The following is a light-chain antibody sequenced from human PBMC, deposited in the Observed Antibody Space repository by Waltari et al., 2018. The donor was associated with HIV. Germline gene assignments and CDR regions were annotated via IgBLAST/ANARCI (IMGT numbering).Light chain of an antibody. CDR3: LQSDKWPRT. J-gene: IGKJ1*01. CDR2: GAS. CDR1: QSVSSS. Sequence: VLLTQSPATLSVSPGERVTLSCRASQSVSSSLAWYQLKPGQAPRLLIYGASTLASGVPARFTATGSGTQFTLTVSNLQSDDLARYCCLQSDKWPRTFGQGTKLEIK. V-gene: IGKV3-15*01.